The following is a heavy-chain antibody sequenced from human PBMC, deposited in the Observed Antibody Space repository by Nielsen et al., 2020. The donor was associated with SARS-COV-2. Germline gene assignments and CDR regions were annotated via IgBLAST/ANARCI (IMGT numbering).Heavy chain of an antibody. CDR1: GFTFSSYG. Sequence: GESLKISCAASGFTFSSYGMHWVRQAPGKGLEWVAVISYDGSNKYYADSVKGRFTISRDNSKNTLYLQMNSLRAEDTAVYYCAKDRHRYEYYYYGMDVWGQGTTVTVSS. J-gene: IGHJ6*02. D-gene: IGHD3-16*01. CDR2: ISYDGSNK. CDR3: AKDRHRYEYYYYGMDV. V-gene: IGHV3-30*18.